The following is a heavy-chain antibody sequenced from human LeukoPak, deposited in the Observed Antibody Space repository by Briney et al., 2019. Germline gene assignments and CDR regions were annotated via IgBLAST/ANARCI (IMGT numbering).Heavy chain of an antibody. D-gene: IGHD5-12*01. CDR3: ARGTVATIYYYYGMDV. CDR2: INSDGSST. V-gene: IGHV3-74*01. CDR1: GFTFSSYW. Sequence: PGGSLRLSCAASGFTFSSYWMHWVRQAPGKGLVWVSRINSDGSSTSYADSVKGRFTISRGNAKNTLYLQMNSLRAEDTAVYYCARGTVATIYYYYGMDVWGQGTTVTVSS. J-gene: IGHJ6*02.